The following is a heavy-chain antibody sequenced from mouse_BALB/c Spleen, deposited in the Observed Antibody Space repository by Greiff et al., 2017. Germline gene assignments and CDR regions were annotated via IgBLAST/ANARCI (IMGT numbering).Heavy chain of an antibody. CDR2: ISSGGST. CDR1: GFTFSSYA. V-gene: IGHV5-6-5*01. Sequence: EVKVVESGGGLVKPGGSLKLSCAASGFTFSSYAMSWVRQTPEKRLEWVASISSGGSTYYPDSVKGRFTISRDNARNILYLQMSSLRSEDTAMYYCASTTYYDYDEGFAYWGQGTLVTVSA. CDR3: ASTTYYDYDEGFAY. D-gene: IGHD2-4*01. J-gene: IGHJ3*01.